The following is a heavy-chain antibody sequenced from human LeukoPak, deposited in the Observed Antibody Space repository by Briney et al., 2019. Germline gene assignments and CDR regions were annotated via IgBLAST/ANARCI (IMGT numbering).Heavy chain of an antibody. J-gene: IGHJ5*02. Sequence: GGSLRLSCAASGFTFSNYAMSWVRQAPGKGLEWVSGISGSGGDTYYADSVKGRFTISRDNSKNTLYLQMNSLRAEDTAVYYCAKGPAVTMLILAPDNWFDPWGQGTLVTVSS. CDR1: GFTFSNYA. CDR3: AKGPAVTMLILAPDNWFDP. V-gene: IGHV3-23*01. CDR2: ISGSGGDT. D-gene: IGHD3-10*01.